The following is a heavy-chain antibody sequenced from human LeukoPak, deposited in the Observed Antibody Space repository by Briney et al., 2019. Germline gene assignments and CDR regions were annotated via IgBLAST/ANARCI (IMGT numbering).Heavy chain of an antibody. V-gene: IGHV4-4*07. Sequence: SETLSLTCTVSGGSISSYYWSWIRQPTGKGLEWIGRIYTSGSTNYNPSLKSRVTMSVDTSKNQFSLKLSSVTAADTAVYYCARDLFPYGSGTYIPWGQGTLVTLSS. CDR2: IYTSGST. D-gene: IGHD3-10*01. CDR3: ARDLFPYGSGTYIP. CDR1: GGSISSYY. J-gene: IGHJ5*02.